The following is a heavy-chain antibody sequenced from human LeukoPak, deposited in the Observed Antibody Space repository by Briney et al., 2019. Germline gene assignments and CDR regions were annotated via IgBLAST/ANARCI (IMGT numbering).Heavy chain of an antibody. CDR3: ARGPRLDYGMDV. Sequence: GRSLRLSCAASGFTFSSYAMHWVRQAPGKGLEWVAVISYDGNNKYYADSVKGRFTISRDNSKNTLYLQMNSLRAEDTAVYYCARGPRLDYGMDVWGQGTTVTVSS. J-gene: IGHJ6*02. V-gene: IGHV3-30-3*01. CDR2: ISYDGNNK. CDR1: GFTFSSYA.